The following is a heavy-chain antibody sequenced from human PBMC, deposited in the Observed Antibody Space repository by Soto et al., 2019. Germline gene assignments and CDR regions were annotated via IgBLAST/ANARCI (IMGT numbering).Heavy chain of an antibody. CDR2: IYYSGST. CDR3: ASHSYYDILTGSPWYFDY. Sequence: SETLSLTCTVSGGSISSGDYYWSWIRQPPGKGLEWIGYIYYSGSTYYNPSLKSRVTISVDTSKNQFSLKLSSVTAADTAVYYCASHSYYDILTGSPWYFDYWGQGTLVTVSS. D-gene: IGHD3-9*01. V-gene: IGHV4-30-4*01. CDR1: GGSISSGDYY. J-gene: IGHJ4*02.